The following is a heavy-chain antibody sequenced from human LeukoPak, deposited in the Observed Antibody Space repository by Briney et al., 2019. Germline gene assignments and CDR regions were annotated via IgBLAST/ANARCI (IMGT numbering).Heavy chain of an antibody. CDR2: INPNSGGT. Sequence: ASVKVSCKASGYTFTGYYMHWVRQAPGQGLEWMGWINPNSGGTNYAQKFQGRVTMTRDTSISTAYMELSSLRSEDTAVYHCARAGGYCGRISCPYYFDYWGQGSLVAVSS. J-gene: IGHJ4*02. V-gene: IGHV1-2*02. CDR3: ARAGGYCGRISCPYYFDY. D-gene: IGHD2-15*01. CDR1: GYTFTGYY.